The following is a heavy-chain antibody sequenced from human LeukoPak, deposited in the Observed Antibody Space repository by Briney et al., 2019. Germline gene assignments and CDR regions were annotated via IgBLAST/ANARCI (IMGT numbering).Heavy chain of an antibody. V-gene: IGHV3-23*01. Sequence: GGSLRLSCAAPGFTFSSYAMSWVRQAPGKGLEWVSSISGSGTNTYYADSVKGRFTISRDNSKNTLYLQMNSLRAEDTAVYYCAKAHGLQSATSNYAFHIWGQGTMVTVSS. CDR2: ISGSGTNT. J-gene: IGHJ3*02. CDR1: GFTFSSYA. CDR3: AKAHGLQSATSNYAFHI. D-gene: IGHD1-1*01.